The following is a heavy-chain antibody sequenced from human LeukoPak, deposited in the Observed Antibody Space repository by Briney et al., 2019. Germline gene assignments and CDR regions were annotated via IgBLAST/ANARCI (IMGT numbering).Heavy chain of an antibody. CDR3: ARHGHCSSTSCYTDFDY. J-gene: IGHJ4*02. D-gene: IGHD2-2*02. V-gene: IGHV3-7*01. CDR1: GFTFSSYW. CDR2: IKQDGSEK. Sequence: GGSLRLSCAASGFTFSSYWMSWVRRAPGKGLEWVANIKQDGSEKYYVDSVKGRFTISRDNAKNSLYLQMNSLRAEDTAVYYCARHGHCSSTSCYTDFDYWGQGTLVTVSS.